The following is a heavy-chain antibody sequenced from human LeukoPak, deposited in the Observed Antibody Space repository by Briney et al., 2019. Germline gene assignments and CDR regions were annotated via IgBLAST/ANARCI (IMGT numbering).Heavy chain of an antibody. D-gene: IGHD2-21*02. J-gene: IGHJ4*02. V-gene: IGHV1-46*01. CDR1: GYTFTSYD. CDR2: INPSGDST. CDR3: ASVLYCGADCYSGRYFFDY. Sequence: ASVKVSFKASGYTFTSYDMHWVRQAPGQGLEWMGIINPSGDSTSYAQKFQGRVTVTRDTSTSTVYMELSSLRSEDTAVYYCASVLYCGADCYSGRYFFDYWGQGTLVTVSS.